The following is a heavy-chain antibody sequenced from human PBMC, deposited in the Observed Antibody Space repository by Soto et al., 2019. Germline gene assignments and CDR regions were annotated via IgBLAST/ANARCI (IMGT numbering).Heavy chain of an antibody. J-gene: IGHJ4*02. CDR2: ISSSSSYI. CDR1: GFTFSSYS. Sequence: EVQLVESGGGLVKPGGSLRLSCAASGFTFSSYSMNWVRQAPGKGLEWVSSISSSSSYIYYADSVKGRFTISRDNAKNSLYLQMNSLRAEDTAVYYCARDAEYCSGGSCYIRNFDYWGQGTLVTVSS. V-gene: IGHV3-21*01. D-gene: IGHD2-15*01. CDR3: ARDAEYCSGGSCYIRNFDY.